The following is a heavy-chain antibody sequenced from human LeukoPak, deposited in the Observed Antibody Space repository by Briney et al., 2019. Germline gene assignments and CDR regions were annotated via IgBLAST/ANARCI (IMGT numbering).Heavy chain of an antibody. V-gene: IGHV4/OR15-8*01. CDR3: ARSHDHLWGNYPDY. Sequence: SETLSLTCDVSGGSIDSTNWWNWVRQPPGKGLEWIGEIHHDGRINYNPSLKSRVTLSVDKSKNQFSLRLNSVTAADTAMYYCARSHDHLWGNYPDYWGQGTLVTVSS. D-gene: IGHD3-16*02. J-gene: IGHJ4*02. CDR2: IHHDGRI. CDR1: GGSIDSTNW.